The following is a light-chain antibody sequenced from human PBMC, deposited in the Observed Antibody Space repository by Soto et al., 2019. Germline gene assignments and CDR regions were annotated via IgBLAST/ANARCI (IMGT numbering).Light chain of an antibody. Sequence: QSVLTQPPSASGTPGQRVTISCSGSSSNIGSNTVNWYQQLPGTAPKLRIYSNNQRPSGVPDRFSGYKSGTSASLAISGLQSEDEADYYCAAWDDSLNGYVFGTGTKVTVL. J-gene: IGLJ1*01. CDR2: SNN. V-gene: IGLV1-44*01. CDR1: SSNIGSNT. CDR3: AAWDDSLNGYV.